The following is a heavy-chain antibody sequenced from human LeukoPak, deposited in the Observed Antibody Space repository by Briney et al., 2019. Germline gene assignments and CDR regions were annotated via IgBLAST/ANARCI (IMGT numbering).Heavy chain of an antibody. V-gene: IGHV3-11*04. CDR3: ARVPYDFWRVDP. Sequence: PGGSLRLSCAASGFTFSDYFMSWTRQAPGKGLEWVSYISNSGSIIYYADSVKGRFTISRDNAKNSLYLQMNSLRAEDTAVYYCARVPYDFWRVDPWGQGTLVTVSS. CDR1: GFTFSDYF. J-gene: IGHJ5*02. D-gene: IGHD3-3*01. CDR2: ISNSGSII.